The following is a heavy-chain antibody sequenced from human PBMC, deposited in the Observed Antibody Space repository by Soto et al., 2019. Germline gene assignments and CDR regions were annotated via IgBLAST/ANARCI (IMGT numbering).Heavy chain of an antibody. CDR2: ISSSSSTI. CDR3: ARPSPYSYGPYYFDY. Sequence: EVQLVESGGGLVQPGGSLRLSCAASGFTFSSYSMNWVRQAPGKGLEWVSYISSSSSTIYYADSVKGRFTISRDNAKNSLYLQMNSLRDEDTAVYYCARPSPYSYGPYYFDYWGQGTLVTVSS. J-gene: IGHJ4*02. D-gene: IGHD5-18*01. CDR1: GFTFSSYS. V-gene: IGHV3-48*02.